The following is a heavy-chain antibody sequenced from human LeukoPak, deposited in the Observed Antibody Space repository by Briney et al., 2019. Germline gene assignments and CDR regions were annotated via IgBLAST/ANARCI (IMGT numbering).Heavy chain of an antibody. CDR2: IIPIFGTA. V-gene: IGHV1-69*13. J-gene: IGHJ6*02. CDR3: ARDPYAGVGANRDYYYYYGMDV. D-gene: IGHD1-26*01. Sequence: GASVKVSCKASGGTFSSYAISWVRQAPGQGLERMGGIIPIFGTANYAQKFQGRVTITADESTSTAYMELSSLRSEDTAVYYCARDPYAGVGANRDYYYYYGMDVWGQGTTVTVSS. CDR1: GGTFSSYA.